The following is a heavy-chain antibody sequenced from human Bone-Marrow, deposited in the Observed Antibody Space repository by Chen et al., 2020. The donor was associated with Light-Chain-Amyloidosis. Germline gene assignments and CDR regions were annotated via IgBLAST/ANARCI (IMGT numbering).Heavy chain of an antibody. D-gene: IGHD3-22*01. CDR3: ARVPHYYDSSGYYPN. CDR2: INPNSGGT. Sequence: QVQLVQSGAEVKKPGASVKVSCKASGYTFTGYYMHWVRQAPGQGLEWMGWINPNSGGTNYAQKFQGRFTMTRDTSISTAYMELSRLRSDDTAVYYCARVPHYYDSSGYYPNWGQGTLVTVSS. J-gene: IGHJ4*02. CDR1: GYTFTGYY. V-gene: IGHV1-2*02.